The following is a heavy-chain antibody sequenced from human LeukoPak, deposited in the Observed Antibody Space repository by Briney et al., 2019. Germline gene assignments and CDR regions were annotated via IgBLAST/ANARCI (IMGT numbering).Heavy chain of an antibody. CDR2: ISGSAHKI. Sequence: GSLRLSCAASGFTFSSYAMSWVRQAPGKGLDWVSVISGSAHKIRYADSVKGRFTISRDNSENIVYLQMNNLRVEDTAVYYCAGRLTGYSSGYVHWGQGTLVTVSS. D-gene: IGHD5-18*01. CDR3: AGRLTGYSSGYVH. CDR1: GFTFSSYA. V-gene: IGHV3-23*01. J-gene: IGHJ4*02.